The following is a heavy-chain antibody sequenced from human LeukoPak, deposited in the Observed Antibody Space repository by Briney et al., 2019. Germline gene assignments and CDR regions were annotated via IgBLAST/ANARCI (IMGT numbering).Heavy chain of an antibody. CDR2: ISYDGSNK. CDR1: GFTFSSYG. Sequence: GRSLRLSCAASGFTFSSYGMHWVRQAPGKGLEWVAVISYDGSNKYYADSVKGRFTISRDNSKNTLYLQMNSLRAEGTAVYYCAKQVYSGYDFDYWGQGTLVTVSS. CDR3: AKQVYSGYDFDY. J-gene: IGHJ4*02. V-gene: IGHV3-30*18. D-gene: IGHD5-12*01.